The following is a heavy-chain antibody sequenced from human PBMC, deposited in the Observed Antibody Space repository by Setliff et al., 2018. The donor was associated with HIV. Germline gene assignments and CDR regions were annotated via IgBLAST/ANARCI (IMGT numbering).Heavy chain of an antibody. CDR1: GYSFNDYA. Sequence: ASVKVSCKASGYSFNDYAMHWVRQAPGQRLEWMGWINAGTGNTKYSQNFQGRVTFSRDTSASTAYMELSSLRSEDTAIYYCTRSTTADWGQGTMVTVSS. V-gene: IGHV1-3*01. CDR3: TRSTTAD. CDR2: INAGTGNT. D-gene: IGHD4-17*01. J-gene: IGHJ4*02.